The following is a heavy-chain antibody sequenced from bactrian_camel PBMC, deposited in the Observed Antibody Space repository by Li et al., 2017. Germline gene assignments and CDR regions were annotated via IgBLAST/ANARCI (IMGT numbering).Heavy chain of an antibody. J-gene: IGHJ4*01. D-gene: IGHD3*01. V-gene: IGHV3S40*01. CDR2: IYTGGGST. CDR1: GSTYSTKC. Sequence: VQLVESGGGSVQAGESLRISCTASGSTYSTKCMGWFRQAPGKGGEGVAAIYTGGGSTYNADSVKGRFTISQDNAKNTVYLQMNSLKPEDTAMYYCAADARAWCMTAIQAHGYMTRAEYRDWGQGTQVTVS. CDR3: AADARAWCMTAIQAHGYMTRAEYRD.